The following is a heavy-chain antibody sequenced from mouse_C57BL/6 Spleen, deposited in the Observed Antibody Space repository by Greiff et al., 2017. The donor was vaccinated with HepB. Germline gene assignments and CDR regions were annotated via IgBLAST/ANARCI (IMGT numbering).Heavy chain of an antibody. CDR2: IYPGDGDT. Sequence: VQLVESGPELVKPGASVKISCKASGYAFSSSWMNWVKQRPGKGLEWIGRIYPGDGDTNYNGKFKGKATLTADKSSSTAYMQLSSLTSEDSAVYFCARSTITTVVAGGAMDYWGQGTSVTVSS. CDR1: GYAFSSSW. J-gene: IGHJ4*01. D-gene: IGHD1-1*01. CDR3: ARSTITTVVAGGAMDY. V-gene: IGHV1-82*01.